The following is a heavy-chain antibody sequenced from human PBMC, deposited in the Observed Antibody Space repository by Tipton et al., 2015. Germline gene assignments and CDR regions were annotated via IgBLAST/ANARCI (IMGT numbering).Heavy chain of an antibody. V-gene: IGHV4-39*01. CDR3: ARSLFPETAGLENGFDP. J-gene: IGHJ5*02. D-gene: IGHD6-13*01. CDR1: GDSISSGNYY. Sequence: TLSLTCTVSGDSISSGNYYWGWIRQPPGKGLEWIGSLSYSGKTDYNPPLRSRVTISVDTSKNQFSLRLSSVTAADTAVYYCARSLFPETAGLENGFDPWGQGTLVTVSS. CDR2: LSYSGKT.